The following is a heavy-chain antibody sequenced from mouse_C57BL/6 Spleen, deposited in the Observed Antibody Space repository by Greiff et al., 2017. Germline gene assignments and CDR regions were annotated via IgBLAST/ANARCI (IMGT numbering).Heavy chain of an antibody. CDR2: IDPSDSYT. V-gene: IGHV1-69*01. CDR1: GYTFTSYW. D-gene: IGHD2-3*01. Sequence: QVQLQQPGAELVMPGASVTLSCKASGYTFTSYWIHWVKQRPGQGLEWIGEIDPSDSYTNYNQKFKGKSTWTVDKSSSTAYMQLSSLTSEDSAVYYCARVIYDGYPYYWGQGTTLTVSS. CDR3: ARVIYDGYPYY. J-gene: IGHJ2*01.